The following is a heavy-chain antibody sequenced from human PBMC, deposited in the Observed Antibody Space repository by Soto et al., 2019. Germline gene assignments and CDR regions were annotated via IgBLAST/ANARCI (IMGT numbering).Heavy chain of an antibody. J-gene: IGHJ6*03. CDR2: IDTAGDT. V-gene: IGHV3-13*01. CDR3: ARWTGGLGFFLDV. D-gene: IGHD3-16*01. CDR1: GFTFSSYD. Sequence: DEQLVESGGGLVQPGGSLRLSCEASGFTFSSYDMFWVRQVTGKSLEWITSIDTAGDTCYPDSVRGRFTISRENAKSSLYLQMNSLRAGDTAVYYCARWTGGLGFFLDVWGKGTTVIVSS.